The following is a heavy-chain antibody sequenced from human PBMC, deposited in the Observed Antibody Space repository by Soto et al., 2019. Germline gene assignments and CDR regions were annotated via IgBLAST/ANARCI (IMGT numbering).Heavy chain of an antibody. CDR1: GFTFSSYG. CDR3: ARDPVRGLGIAFDI. CDR2: ISGSGDTT. J-gene: IGHJ3*02. V-gene: IGHV3-23*01. Sequence: EAQLLASGGGLVQPGGSLRLSCVASGFTFSSYGMSWVRQAPGKGLEWVSSISGSGDTTYYGDSVQGRFTISRDNSKDTLYVHMKSLRAEDTAVYYCARDPVRGLGIAFDIWGHGTMLTVSS. D-gene: IGHD4-17*01.